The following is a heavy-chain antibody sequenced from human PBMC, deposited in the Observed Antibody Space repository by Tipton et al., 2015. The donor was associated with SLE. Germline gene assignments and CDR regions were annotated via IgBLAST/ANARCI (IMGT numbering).Heavy chain of an antibody. V-gene: IGHV3-23*01. J-gene: IGHJ4*02. D-gene: IGHD3-22*01. CDR2: IRNSGDTT. Sequence: SLRLSCAASGFTFSSYAMSWVRQAPGKGLEWVSSIRNSGDTTYYADSVTGRFTISRDNSKNTLYLQMSTLRPDDTALYYCAKGFDDSGFFLDFWGQGTLVTVSS. CDR1: GFTFSSYA. CDR3: AKGFDDSGFFLDF.